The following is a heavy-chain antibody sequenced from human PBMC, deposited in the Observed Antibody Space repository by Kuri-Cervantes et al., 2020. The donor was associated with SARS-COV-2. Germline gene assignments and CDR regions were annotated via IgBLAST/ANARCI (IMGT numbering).Heavy chain of an antibody. CDR1: GDSVTNSHYS. CDR2: IYYSGST. Sequence: GTLRPSFTVSGDSVTNSHYSWSWVRQPPGKGLEWIGYIYYSGSTNYNPSLQNRVSILIDTSKNQFSLRLTSVTAADTAVYSCARDTSAYQNYYYYYGVDVWGQGTTVTVSS. CDR3: ARDTSAYQNYYYYYGVDV. J-gene: IGHJ6*02. D-gene: IGHD2-2*01. V-gene: IGHV4-61*01.